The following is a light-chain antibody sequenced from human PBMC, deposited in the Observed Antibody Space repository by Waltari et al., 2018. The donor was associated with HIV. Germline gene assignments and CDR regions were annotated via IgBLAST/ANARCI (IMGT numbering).Light chain of an antibody. J-gene: IGKJ1*01. V-gene: IGKV4-1*01. CDR1: RSLLHSSKNKND. Sequence: DIVMTQSPDSLAVSPGGRATINCRSSRSLLHSSKNKNDLAWYQQKPGQPPKSLIYWASTRQSGVPERFSGSGSGTDFTLTISSLQAEDAAVYYCQQYFSLPATFGQGTKVEIK. CDR2: WAS. CDR3: QQYFSLPAT.